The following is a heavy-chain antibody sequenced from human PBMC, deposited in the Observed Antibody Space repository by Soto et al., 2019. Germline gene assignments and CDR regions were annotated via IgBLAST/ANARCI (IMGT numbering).Heavy chain of an antibody. V-gene: IGHV3-30*18. J-gene: IGHJ6*03. CDR2: ISYDGSNK. CDR3: AKVGNCTNGVCYPKYYYYYMDV. Sequence: ESGGGVVQPGRSLRLSCAASGFTFSSYGMHWVRQAPGKGLEWVAVISYDGSNKYYADSVKGRFTISRDNSKNTLYLQMNSLRAEDTAVYYCAKVGNCTNGVCYPKYYYYYMDVWGKGTTVTVSS. CDR1: GFTFSSYG. D-gene: IGHD2-8*01.